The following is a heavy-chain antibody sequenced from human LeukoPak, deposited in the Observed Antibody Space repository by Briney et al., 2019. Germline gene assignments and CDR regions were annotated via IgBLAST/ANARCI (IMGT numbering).Heavy chain of an antibody. CDR2: IIPLFNAP. J-gene: IGHJ4*02. Sequence: SVKVSCKASGGPLNTYVIDWVRQAPGHGLEWMGRIIPLFNAPTYAQRFQGNVTITADKSTDTTYMELTRLTSDDTAVYYCTMGPTASLGRPFERWGQGTLVTVSS. CDR1: GGPLNTYV. V-gene: IGHV1-69*06. D-gene: IGHD2-21*02. CDR3: TMGPTASLGRPFER.